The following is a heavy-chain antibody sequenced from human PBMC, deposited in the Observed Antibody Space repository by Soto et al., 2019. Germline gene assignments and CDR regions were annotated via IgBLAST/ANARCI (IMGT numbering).Heavy chain of an antibody. CDR1: GFSLTTSGVG. CDR2: IYWDDDK. J-gene: IGHJ4*02. Sequence: QITLNESGPTVVRPIETLTLTGRSSGFSLTTSGVGVGWIRQSPGKAPEWLALIYWDDDKRYSASLKSRFTITKDTSKNQVVLTVSDLDPTDTATYYCAHRVLRTVFGLVTTTAIYFDFWGQGTPVAVSS. D-gene: IGHD3-3*01. CDR3: AHRVLRTVFGLVTTTAIYFDF. V-gene: IGHV2-5*02.